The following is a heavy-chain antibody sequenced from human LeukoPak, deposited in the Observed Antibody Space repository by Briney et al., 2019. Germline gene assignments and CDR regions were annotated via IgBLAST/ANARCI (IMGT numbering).Heavy chain of an antibody. CDR3: ARDSRYSNYDLPTSTHPSFDY. CDR2: IYTSGST. D-gene: IGHD4-11*01. J-gene: IGHJ4*02. Sequence: SETLSLTCTVSGGSISSDYWSSSRQPAGNGLEWIGRIYTSGSTNYNPSLKSRVTMSVDTSKNQCSLKLSSVTAAATAVYYCARDSRYSNYDLPTSTHPSFDYWGQGTLVTVSS. V-gene: IGHV4-4*07. CDR1: GGSISSDY.